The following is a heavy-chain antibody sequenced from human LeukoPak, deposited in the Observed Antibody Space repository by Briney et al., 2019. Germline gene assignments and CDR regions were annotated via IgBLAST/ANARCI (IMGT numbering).Heavy chain of an antibody. Sequence: PGGSLRLSCTPSGFTLRRFAMHWVRQAPGKGLEWLGHMSDDGSEKHYVDSLRGRFTISRDPSKNTLYLEMTSLRTEDTAVYYCAREADSGYYRTVDYWGQGTMVTVS. J-gene: IGHJ4*02. V-gene: IGHV3-30-3*01. CDR1: GFTLRRFA. D-gene: IGHD2-15*01. CDR2: MSDDGSEK. CDR3: AREADSGYYRTVDY.